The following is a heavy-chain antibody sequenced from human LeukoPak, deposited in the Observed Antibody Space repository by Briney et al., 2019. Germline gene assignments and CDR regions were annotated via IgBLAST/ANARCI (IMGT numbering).Heavy chain of an antibody. CDR3: AKYTYYDILTGYCDFGY. D-gene: IGHD3-9*01. V-gene: IGHV3-23*01. Sequence: GGSLRLSCAASGFTFSSYAMGWVRQAPGKGLEWVSAISGSGGSTYYADSVKGRFTISRDNSKNTLYLQMNSLRAEDTAVYYCAKYTYYDILTGYCDFGYWGQGTLVTVSS. CDR1: GFTFSSYA. J-gene: IGHJ4*02. CDR2: ISGSGGST.